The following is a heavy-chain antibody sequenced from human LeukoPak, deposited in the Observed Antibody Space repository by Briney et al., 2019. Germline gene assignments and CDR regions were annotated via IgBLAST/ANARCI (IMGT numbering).Heavy chain of an antibody. CDR2: ISYDGGNK. CDR3: AKDRFGSGNYFDY. Sequence: GSLRLSCAASGFTFSTFGMHWVRQAPGKGLEWLAVISYDGGNKYYGNSVKGRFTISRDNSKNTLYLQMNSLRAEDTAVYYCAKDRFGSGNYFDYWGQGTLVTVSS. J-gene: IGHJ4*02. CDR1: GFTFSTFG. V-gene: IGHV3-30*18. D-gene: IGHD1-26*01.